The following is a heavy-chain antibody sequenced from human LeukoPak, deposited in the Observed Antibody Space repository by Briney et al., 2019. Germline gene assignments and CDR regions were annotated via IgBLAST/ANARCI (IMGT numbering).Heavy chain of an antibody. CDR2: IKQDGSER. CDR1: GFTFSGFS. Sequence: GGSLRLSCAASGFTFSGFSMSWVRQSPTKGLQWVANIKQDGSERYYVDSVKGRFTISRDNAKNSLSLQMNNLRVEDTAVYYCARAGSHWHYVYWGQGTVVTVSS. D-gene: IGHD3-10*01. V-gene: IGHV3-7*01. CDR3: ARAGSHWHYVY. J-gene: IGHJ4*02.